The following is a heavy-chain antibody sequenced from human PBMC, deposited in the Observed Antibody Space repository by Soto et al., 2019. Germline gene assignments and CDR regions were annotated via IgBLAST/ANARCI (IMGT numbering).Heavy chain of an antibody. D-gene: IGHD3-3*01. CDR2: IYYSGST. V-gene: IGHV4-59*01. J-gene: IGHJ4*02. CDR3: ARAVPYYDFWSGFDY. CDR1: GGSISSYY. Sequence: QVQLQESGPGLVKPSETLSLTCTVSGGSISSYYWSWIRQPPGKGLEWIGYIYYSGSTNYNPSLKRRVTISVDTSKNQFSLKLSSVTAADTAVYYCARAVPYYDFWSGFDYWGQGTLVTVSS.